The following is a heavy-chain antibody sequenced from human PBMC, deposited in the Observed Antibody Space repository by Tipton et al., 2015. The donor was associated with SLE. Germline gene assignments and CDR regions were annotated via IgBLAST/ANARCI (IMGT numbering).Heavy chain of an antibody. Sequence: LRLSCAASGFTFSSYEMNWVRQAPGKGLEWVAVISYDGSNKYYADSVKGRFTISRDNSKNTLYLQMNSLRVDDTAVYYCARGTRYYFDYWGQGTLVTVSS. CDR1: GFTFSSYE. CDR3: ARGTRYYFDY. J-gene: IGHJ4*02. V-gene: IGHV3-30*04. CDR2: ISYDGSNK.